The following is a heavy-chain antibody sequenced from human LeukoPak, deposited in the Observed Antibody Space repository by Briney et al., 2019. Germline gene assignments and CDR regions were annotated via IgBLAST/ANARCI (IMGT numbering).Heavy chain of an antibody. CDR2: ISSSGSTI. CDR1: GFTFSDYY. CDR3: ASGPAALVDFDY. D-gene: IGHD2-2*01. V-gene: IGHV3-11*01. Sequence: GGSLRLSCAASGFTFSDYYMSWIRQAPGKGPEWVSYISSSGSTIYYADSVKGRFTISRDNAKNSLYLQMNSLRAEDTAVYYCASGPAALVDFDYWGQGTLVTVSS. J-gene: IGHJ4*02.